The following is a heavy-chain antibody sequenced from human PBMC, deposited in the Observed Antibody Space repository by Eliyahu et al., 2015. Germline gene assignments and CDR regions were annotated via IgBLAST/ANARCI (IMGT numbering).Heavy chain of an antibody. CDR2: ISAYNGNT. CDR1: GYTFTSYG. J-gene: IGHJ6*02. Sequence: QVQLVQSGAEVKKPGASVKVSCKASGYTFTSYGISWVRQAPGQGLEWMGWISAYNGNTNYAQKLQGRVTMTTDTSTSTAYMELRSLRSDDTAVYYCAREASRATHFDYPSFGMDVWGQGTTVTVSS. D-gene: IGHD4-11*01. V-gene: IGHV1-18*01. CDR3: AREASRATHFDYPSFGMDV.